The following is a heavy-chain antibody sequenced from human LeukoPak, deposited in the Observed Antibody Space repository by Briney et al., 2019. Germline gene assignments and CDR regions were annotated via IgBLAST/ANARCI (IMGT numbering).Heavy chain of an antibody. J-gene: IGHJ6*03. V-gene: IGHV1-69*05. Sequence: SVKVSCKASGGTFSSYAISWVRQAPGQGLEWMGGIIPIFGTANYAQKFQGRVTITTDESTSTAYMELSSLRSEDTAVYYCARVPSNYVSPDYYYYYYMDVWGKGTTATVSS. D-gene: IGHD4-11*01. CDR1: GGTFSSYA. CDR3: ARVPSNYVSPDYYYYYYMDV. CDR2: IIPIFGTA.